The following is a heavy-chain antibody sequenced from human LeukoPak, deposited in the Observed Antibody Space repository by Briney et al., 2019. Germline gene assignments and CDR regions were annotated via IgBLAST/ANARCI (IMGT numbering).Heavy chain of an antibody. V-gene: IGHV4-31*03. D-gene: IGHD5-24*01. CDR2: VYYSGSS. CDR1: GGSINNGGYY. J-gene: IGHJ4*02. Sequence: SETLSLTFTVSGGSINNGGYYWSWIRQHPGKGLEWIGYVYYSGSSYYNPSLRSRVTISVDTSKNHFSLKLSSVTAADTAVYYCARNRDGYNSFDYWGQGTLVTVSS. CDR3: ARNRDGYNSFDY.